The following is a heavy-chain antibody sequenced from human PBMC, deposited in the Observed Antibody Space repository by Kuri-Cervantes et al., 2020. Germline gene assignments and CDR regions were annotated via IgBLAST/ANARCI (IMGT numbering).Heavy chain of an antibody. CDR3: ARSPSYDSNAYYYDY. CDR1: GYTFSSYS. CDR2: ISSSSSTI. V-gene: IGHV3-48*01. Sequence: GESLKISCAASGYTFSSYSMNWVRQAPGKGLEWVSYISSSSSTIYYADSVKGRFTISRDNAKNSLYLQMNSLRAEDTAVYYCARSPSYDSNAYYYDYWGQGTLVTVSS. J-gene: IGHJ4*02. D-gene: IGHD3-22*01.